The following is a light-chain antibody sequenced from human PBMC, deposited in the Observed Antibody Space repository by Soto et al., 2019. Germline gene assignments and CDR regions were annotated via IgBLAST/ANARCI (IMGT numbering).Light chain of an antibody. V-gene: IGKV3-11*01. J-gene: IGKJ2*01. CDR3: QQRSDWQYT. CDR1: QRITSY. CDR2: DAT. Sequence: EVVLTQSPATLSLSPGERATLSCRANQRITSYLAWYQQRPGQAPRLLMYDATNRASGVPARFSGSKSGTDFTLTISSLQPEDFAFYFCQQRSDWQYTFGQGTKVE.